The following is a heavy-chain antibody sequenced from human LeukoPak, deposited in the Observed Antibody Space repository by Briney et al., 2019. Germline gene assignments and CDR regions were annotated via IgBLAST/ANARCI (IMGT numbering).Heavy chain of an antibody. CDR1: GFTFDDYG. Sequence: GGSLRLSCAASGFTFDDYGMSWVRQAPGKGLEWVSGINWNGGSTGYADSVKGRFTISRDNAKNSLYLQMNSLRAEDTAVYYCARHLLTVPSYYDSSGYYRPYQSPAYYFDYWGQGTLVTVSS. CDR3: ARHLLTVPSYYDSSGYYRPYQSPAYYFDY. V-gene: IGHV3-20*04. D-gene: IGHD3-22*01. CDR2: INWNGGST. J-gene: IGHJ4*02.